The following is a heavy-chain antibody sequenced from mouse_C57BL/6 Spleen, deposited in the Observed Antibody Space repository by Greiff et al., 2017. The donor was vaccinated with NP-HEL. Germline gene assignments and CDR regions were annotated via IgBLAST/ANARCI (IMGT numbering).Heavy chain of an antibody. Sequence: VQLQQSGPELVKPGASVKISCKASGYAFSSSWMNWVKQRPGKGLEWIGRIYPGDGDTNYNGKFKGKATLTADKSSSTAYMQLSSLTSEDSAVYFCARGGGLRLAMDYWGQGTSVTVSS. CDR1: GYAFSSSW. V-gene: IGHV1-82*01. CDR3: ARGGGLRLAMDY. CDR2: IYPGDGDT. D-gene: IGHD2-4*01. J-gene: IGHJ4*01.